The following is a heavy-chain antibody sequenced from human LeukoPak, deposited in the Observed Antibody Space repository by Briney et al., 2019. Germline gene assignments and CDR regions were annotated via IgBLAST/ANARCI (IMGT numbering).Heavy chain of an antibody. CDR2: FDPGDGET. V-gene: IGHV1-24*01. CDR3: ATLSRYGYSYGSETQIIPDY. Sequence: ASVKVSCKVSGYTLTELSMHWVRQAPGKGLEWMGGFDPGDGETIYAQKFQGRVTMTEDTSTDTAYMELSSLRSEDTAVYYCATLSRYGYSYGSETQIIPDYWGQGTLVTVSS. CDR1: GYTLTELS. J-gene: IGHJ4*02. D-gene: IGHD5-18*01.